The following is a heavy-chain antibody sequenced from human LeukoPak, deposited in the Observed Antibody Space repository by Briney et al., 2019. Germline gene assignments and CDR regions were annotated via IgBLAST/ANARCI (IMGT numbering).Heavy chain of an antibody. V-gene: IGHV2-5*01. D-gene: IGHD4-17*01. CDR3: AHYGDYRFMYYFDY. CDR2: IYWNDDN. J-gene: IGHJ4*02. Sequence: SGPTLVNPTQTLTLTCTFPGFSLSTSGVGVGRIRQPPGKALEWLALIYWNDDNRYSPSLRSRLTITKDTSKNQVVLTMTNMDPVDTATYYCAHYGDYRFMYYFDYWGQGTLVTVSS. CDR1: GFSLSTSGVG.